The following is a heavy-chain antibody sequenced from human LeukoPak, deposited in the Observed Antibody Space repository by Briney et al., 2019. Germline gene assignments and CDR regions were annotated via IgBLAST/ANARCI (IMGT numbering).Heavy chain of an antibody. V-gene: IGHV5-51*01. Sequence: GESLKISCKGSGYSFTSYWIGWVRQMPGKGLEWMGIIYPGDSNTRYSPSFQGQVTISADKSISTAYLQWSSLKASDTALYYCARRRAVAGTYYFDYWGQGTLVTVSS. CDR2: IYPGDSNT. D-gene: IGHD6-19*01. J-gene: IGHJ4*02. CDR1: GYSFTSYW. CDR3: ARRRAVAGTYYFDY.